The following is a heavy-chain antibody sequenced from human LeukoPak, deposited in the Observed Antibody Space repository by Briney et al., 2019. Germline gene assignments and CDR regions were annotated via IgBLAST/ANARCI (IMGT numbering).Heavy chain of an antibody. CDR3: AKGRGYSGYVITDKFDY. D-gene: IGHD5-12*01. Sequence: PGGSLRLSCAVSGFTFSSYWMSWVRQAPGKGLEWVANIKQDGSEKYYVDSVKGRFTISRDNSKNTLYLQMNSLRAEDTAVYYCAKGRGYSGYVITDKFDYWGQGTLVTVSS. CDR2: IKQDGSEK. J-gene: IGHJ4*02. V-gene: IGHV3-7*01. CDR1: GFTFSSYW.